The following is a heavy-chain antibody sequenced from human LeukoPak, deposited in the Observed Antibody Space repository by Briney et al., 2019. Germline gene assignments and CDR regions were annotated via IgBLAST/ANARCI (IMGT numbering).Heavy chain of an antibody. CDR2: MNPDSGNT. CDR1: GHTFTSYD. Sequence: ASVKVSCKASGHTFTSYDINWVRQATGQGLEWMGWMNPDSGNTGYAQKFQGRVTMTRNPSISTAYMELSSLTSEDTAVYYCARAQRYSSSWLDYWGQGTLVTVSS. V-gene: IGHV1-8*01. D-gene: IGHD6-13*01. CDR3: ARAQRYSSSWLDY. J-gene: IGHJ4*02.